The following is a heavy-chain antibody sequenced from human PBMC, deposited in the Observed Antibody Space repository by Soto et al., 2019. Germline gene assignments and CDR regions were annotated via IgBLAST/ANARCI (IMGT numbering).Heavy chain of an antibody. CDR1: GFTFSSNW. J-gene: IGHJ4*02. CDR2: LNSDGTSA. CDR3: ARGPSGWFGFDY. Sequence: EVQLVESGGGLVQPGGSLRLSCAGSGFTFSSNWMHWVRQDPGKGLVWVSRLNSDGTSACYADSVKGRFTISRDNAKNTLFLQMNSLTAEDTALYYCARGPSGWFGFDYWGQGTLVTVSS. D-gene: IGHD6-19*01. V-gene: IGHV3-74*01.